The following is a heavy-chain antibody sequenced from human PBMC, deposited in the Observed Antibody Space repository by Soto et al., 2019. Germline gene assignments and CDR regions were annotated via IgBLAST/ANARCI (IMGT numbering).Heavy chain of an antibody. Sequence: GXSVKVSFRASGYAFTSYGISWVRQAPGQGLEWMGWISAYNGNTNYAQKRQGRVTMTTDTSTSTAYMELRSLRSDDTAVYYCARAKGYCSSTSCYTFDYWGQGTLVTVSS. CDR1: GYAFTSYG. V-gene: IGHV1-18*04. CDR2: ISAYNGNT. J-gene: IGHJ4*02. D-gene: IGHD2-2*02. CDR3: ARAKGYCSSTSCYTFDY.